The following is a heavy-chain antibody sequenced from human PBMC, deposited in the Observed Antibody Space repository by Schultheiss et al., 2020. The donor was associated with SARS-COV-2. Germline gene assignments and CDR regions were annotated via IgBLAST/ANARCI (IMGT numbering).Heavy chain of an antibody. D-gene: IGHD7-27*01. V-gene: IGHV1-18*01. CDR3: ARDRANWAAYYYYGMDV. Sequence: ASVKVSCKASGGTFSSYTISWVRQAPGQGLEWMGWISAYNGNTNYAQKLQGRVTMTTDTSTSTAYMELRSLRSDDTAVYYCARDRANWAAYYYYGMDVWGQGTTVTVSS. J-gene: IGHJ6*02. CDR2: ISAYNGNT. CDR1: GGTFSSYT.